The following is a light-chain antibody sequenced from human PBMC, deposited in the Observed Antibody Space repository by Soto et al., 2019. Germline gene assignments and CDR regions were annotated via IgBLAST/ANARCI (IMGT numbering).Light chain of an antibody. V-gene: IGKV3-11*01. CDR3: QQRANWPPLFT. CDR1: QSVRHY. J-gene: IGKJ3*01. Sequence: EVVLTQSPATLSLSPGERATLSCRASQSVRHYLAWYQQKPGQAPRLLIYDASARASGIPARFSGSGSGTDFTLTINSLEPDDFAVYYCQQRANWPPLFTFGPGTQVYIK. CDR2: DAS.